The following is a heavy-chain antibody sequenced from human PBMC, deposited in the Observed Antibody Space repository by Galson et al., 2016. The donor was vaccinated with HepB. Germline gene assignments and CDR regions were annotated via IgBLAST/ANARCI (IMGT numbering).Heavy chain of an antibody. D-gene: IGHD2-15*01. Sequence: SLRLSCAASGFTFNSHKMHWVRQAPGKGLLWVSDINSDGSSTRYAESVKGRFTISRDNAKNTLYLQMNSLRAEDTAVYYCAREWSGYDYWGQGFMVTVSS. CDR2: INSDGSST. CDR3: AREWSGYDY. J-gene: IGHJ4*02. CDR1: GFTFNSHK. V-gene: IGHV3-74*01.